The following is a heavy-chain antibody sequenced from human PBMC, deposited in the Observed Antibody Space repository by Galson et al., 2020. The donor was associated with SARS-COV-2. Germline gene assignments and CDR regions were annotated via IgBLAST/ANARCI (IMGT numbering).Heavy chain of an antibody. V-gene: IGHV3-15*01. CDR1: GFTFANVW. CDR2: IKRKSDGGTA. Sequence: GGSLRLSCAASGFTFANVWMNWVRQAPGKGLEWVGRIKRKSDGGTADYAAPVKGRFTISRDDSKNTLYLQLNSLKTEDTAVYYCTTGGQGVFDYWGQGTLVTVSS. CDR3: TTGGQGVFDY. D-gene: IGHD3-10*01. J-gene: IGHJ4*02.